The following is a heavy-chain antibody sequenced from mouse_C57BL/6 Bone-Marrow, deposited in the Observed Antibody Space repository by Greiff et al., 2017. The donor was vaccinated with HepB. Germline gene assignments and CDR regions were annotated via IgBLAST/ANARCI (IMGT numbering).Heavy chain of an antibody. V-gene: IGHV1-72*01. J-gene: IGHJ4*01. CDR3: ARWRFYAMDY. CDR2: IDPNSGGT. CDR1: GYTFTSYR. Sequence: QVQLKQPGAELVKPGASVKLSCKASGYTFTSYRMHWVKQRPGRGLEWIGRIDPNSGGTKYNEKFKSKATLTVDKPSSTAYMQLSSLTSEDSAVYYCARWRFYAMDYWGQGTSVTVSS.